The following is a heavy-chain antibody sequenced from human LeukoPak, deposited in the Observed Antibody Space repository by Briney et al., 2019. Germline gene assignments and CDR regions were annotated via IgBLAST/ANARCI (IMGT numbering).Heavy chain of an antibody. CDR1: GFTFSNYW. Sequence: GGSLRLSCAASGFTFSNYWMHWVRQAPGKGLVWVSLIKTDGSTTYADSVKGRFSISRDNAQNTLNLQMNSLRAEDTAVYYCARDYHYGMDVWGQGTTVTVSS. J-gene: IGHJ6*02. CDR3: ARDYHYGMDV. V-gene: IGHV3-74*01. D-gene: IGHD3-16*02. CDR2: IKTDGST.